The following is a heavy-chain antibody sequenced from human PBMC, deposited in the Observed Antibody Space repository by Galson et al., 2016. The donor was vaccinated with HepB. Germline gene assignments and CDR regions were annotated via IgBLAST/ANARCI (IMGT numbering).Heavy chain of an antibody. Sequence: SLRLSCAASRFSVGDYYMNWIRQAPGKGLEWVSYVSGTSSDTSYADSVKGRFIISRDNARTSLSLQMHSLRVDDTSIYYCVSGYTSGIWGPGTMVIVSS. D-gene: IGHD6-25*01. CDR1: RFSVGDYY. J-gene: IGHJ3*02. V-gene: IGHV3-11*06. CDR3: VSGYTSGI. CDR2: VSGTSSDT.